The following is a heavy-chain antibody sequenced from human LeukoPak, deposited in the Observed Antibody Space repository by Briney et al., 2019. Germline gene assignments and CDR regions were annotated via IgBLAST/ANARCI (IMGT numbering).Heavy chain of an antibody. D-gene: IGHD3-9*01. Sequence: PSETLSLTCAVYGGSFCGYYWSCIRDPPGKGGEGSGEINHSGSTNYNPSLKSRVTISLDTSKNQFSLKLSSVTAADTAVYYCAGGLRYRSRMDVWGKGTTVTVSS. CDR2: INHSGST. CDR3: AGGLRYRSRMDV. CDR1: GGSFCGYY. J-gene: IGHJ6*04. V-gene: IGHV4-34*01.